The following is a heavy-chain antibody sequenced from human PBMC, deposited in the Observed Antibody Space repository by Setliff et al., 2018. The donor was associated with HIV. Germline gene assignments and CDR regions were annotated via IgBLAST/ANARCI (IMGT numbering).Heavy chain of an antibody. V-gene: IGHV1-69*10. J-gene: IGHJ5*02. Sequence: SVKVSCKASGGTFSRYAISWVRQAPGRGLEWMGGIIAILGTAKYAQKFQGRVTITADKSTSTAYMELSSLKSEDTALYYCARDRHWNGNLLCWFDPWGQGTLVTVSS. CDR1: GGTFSRYA. CDR2: IIAILGTA. CDR3: ARDRHWNGNLLCWFDP. D-gene: IGHD1-1*01.